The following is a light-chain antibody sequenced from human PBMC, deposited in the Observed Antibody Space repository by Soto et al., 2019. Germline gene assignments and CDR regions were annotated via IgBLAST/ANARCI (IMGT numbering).Light chain of an antibody. V-gene: IGKV1-5*01. Sequence: IQMTQSPATRSASVGDRVPITCRATQRVDRWLAWYQQKPWKARKLLISEASTLESGVPSRFRGSRSVTEFPPAIATMKHDDFATYYRQQYNSYSSRPFGQGNKVDI. CDR1: QRVDRW. CDR2: EAS. J-gene: IGKJ1*01. CDR3: QQYNSYSSRP.